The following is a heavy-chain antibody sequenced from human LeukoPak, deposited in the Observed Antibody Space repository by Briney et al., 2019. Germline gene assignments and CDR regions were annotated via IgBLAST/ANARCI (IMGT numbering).Heavy chain of an antibody. Sequence: GRSLRLSCAAPGFTFSSYGMHWVRQAPGKGLEWVAVIWYDGSNKYYADSVKGRFTISRDNSKNTLYLQMNSLRAEDTAVYYCARGPVLLWFGELFEDYYYYGMDVWGQGTTVTVSS. V-gene: IGHV3-33*01. CDR2: IWYDGSNK. D-gene: IGHD3-10*01. J-gene: IGHJ6*02. CDR3: ARGPVLLWFGELFEDYYYYGMDV. CDR1: GFTFSSYG.